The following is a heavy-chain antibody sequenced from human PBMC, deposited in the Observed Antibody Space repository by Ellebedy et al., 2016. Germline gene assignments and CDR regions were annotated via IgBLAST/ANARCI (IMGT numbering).Heavy chain of an antibody. Sequence: ASVKVSCXASGYTFTGYYMHWVRQAPGQGLEWMGWINPNSGGTNYAQKFQGRVTMTRDTSISTAYMGLSRLRFDDTAVYYCARKQIVEVIEGDAFDIWGQGTMVTVSS. CDR1: GYTFTGYY. J-gene: IGHJ3*02. V-gene: IGHV1-2*02. CDR2: INPNSGGT. CDR3: ARKQIVEVIEGDAFDI. D-gene: IGHD2-21*01.